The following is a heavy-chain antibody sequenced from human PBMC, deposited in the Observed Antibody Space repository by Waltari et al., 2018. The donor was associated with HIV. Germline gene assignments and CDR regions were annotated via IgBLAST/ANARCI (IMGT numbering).Heavy chain of an antibody. J-gene: IGHJ4*02. Sequence: QVQLVESGGGVVKPGRSLRLSCAASGFTFSSFGMHWVRQAPGKGLEVVAVISYDGVNKYYADSVKGRFTITRDNSKKTRYLQMNSLRAEDTAVYYCAKGSAPGNFDYWGQGTLVTVSS. CDR3: AKGSAPGNFDY. V-gene: IGHV3-30*18. CDR2: ISYDGVNK. D-gene: IGHD6-13*01. CDR1: GFTFSSFG.